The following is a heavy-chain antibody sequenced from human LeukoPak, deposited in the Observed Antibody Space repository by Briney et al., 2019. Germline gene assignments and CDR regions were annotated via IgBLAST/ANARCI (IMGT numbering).Heavy chain of an antibody. J-gene: IGHJ4*02. Sequence: PGGSLRLSCAASGFTFNGSAMHWVRQASGKGLEWVGRIRSKANSYATAYAASVKGRFTISRDDSKNTAYLQMNSLKTEDTAVYYCTRQDYYDSSGSHYWGQGTLVTVSS. CDR3: TRQDYYDSSGSHY. V-gene: IGHV3-73*01. CDR2: IRSKANSYAT. D-gene: IGHD3-22*01. CDR1: GFTFNGSA.